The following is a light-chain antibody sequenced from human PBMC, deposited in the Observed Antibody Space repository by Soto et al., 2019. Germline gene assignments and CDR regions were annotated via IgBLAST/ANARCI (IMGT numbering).Light chain of an antibody. CDR3: SSYTGSSTWV. Sequence: QSVLTQPASGSGSPGQSITISCTGTSSDVGGYNYVSWYQQHPGKAPKLMIYEVSNRPSGVSNRFSGSKSDNTASLTISGLQAEDEADYYCSSYTGSSTWVFGGGIKLTVL. V-gene: IGLV2-14*01. J-gene: IGLJ3*02. CDR1: SSDVGGYNY. CDR2: EVS.